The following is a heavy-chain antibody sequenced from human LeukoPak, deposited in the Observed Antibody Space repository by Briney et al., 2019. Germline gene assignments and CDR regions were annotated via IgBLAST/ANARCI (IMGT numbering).Heavy chain of an antibody. CDR3: ARGGSFVEY. CDR2: ISSGGSTV. D-gene: IGHD3-10*01. Sequence: GGSLRLSCAASGFTFSNYEMHWVRRAPGKGLEWVSYISSGGSTVYYADSVKGRFIVSRDNAKNSLYLQMSSLRAEDTAVYYCARGGSFVEYWGQGTLVSVSS. V-gene: IGHV3-48*03. CDR1: GFTFSNYE. J-gene: IGHJ4*02.